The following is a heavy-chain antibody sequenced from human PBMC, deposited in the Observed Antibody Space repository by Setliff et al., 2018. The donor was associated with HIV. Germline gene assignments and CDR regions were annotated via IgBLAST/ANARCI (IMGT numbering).Heavy chain of an antibody. V-gene: IGHV1-24*01. CDR2: FDPQDGET. J-gene: IGHJ4*02. CDR1: GYTFTGYY. CDR3: AIDGAGGWLRPMPDY. Sequence: ASVKVSCKASGYTFTGYYMHWLRQAPGKGLEWMGYFDPQDGETVYAQKFQGRVTMTEDTSTDTAYMEMSGLRSEDTAVYYCAIDGAGGWLRPMPDYWGQGTLVTVSS. D-gene: IGHD5-12*01.